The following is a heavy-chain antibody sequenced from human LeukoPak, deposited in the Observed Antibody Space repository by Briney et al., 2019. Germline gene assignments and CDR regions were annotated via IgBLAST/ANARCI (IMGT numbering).Heavy chain of an antibody. Sequence: ASVKVSCKASGYTFTGYSMHWVRQAPGQGLEWMGWINPNSGGTNYAQKFQGRVTMTSDTSISTAYMELSRLRSDDTAVYYCARGLYYDRSGYYLDYWGQGTLVTVSS. CDR3: ARGLYYDRSGYYLDY. CDR1: GYTFTGYS. D-gene: IGHD3-22*01. V-gene: IGHV1-2*02. J-gene: IGHJ4*02. CDR2: INPNSGGT.